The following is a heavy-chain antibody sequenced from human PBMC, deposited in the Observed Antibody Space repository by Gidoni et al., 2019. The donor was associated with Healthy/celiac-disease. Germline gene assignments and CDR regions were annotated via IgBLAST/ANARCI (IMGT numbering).Heavy chain of an antibody. CDR1: GFTFSRYG. J-gene: IGHJ3*02. CDR3: AREDAFDI. Sequence: QVQLVESGGGVVQPGRSVRLYCAASGFTFSRYGMHWVRQAPGKGLEWVAVILYDGSNKYYAESVEGRFTISRDNSKNTLYLQMNILRAEDTAVYYCAREDAFDIWGQGTMVTVSS. V-gene: IGHV3-33*01. CDR2: ILYDGSNK.